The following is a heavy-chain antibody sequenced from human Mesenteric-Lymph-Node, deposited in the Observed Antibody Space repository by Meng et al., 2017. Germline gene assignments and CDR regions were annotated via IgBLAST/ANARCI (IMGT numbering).Heavy chain of an antibody. CDR2: FAANNST. V-gene: IGHV3-23*04. J-gene: IGHJ4*02. CDR3: AKLTSF. Sequence: VEYGGGLGEPGGSLRISCAVSGFTFSSSSMSWVRQAPGKGLEWVSTFAANNSTYYAESVKGRFTISRDNSENTLSLQMNSLRAEDTAVYYCAKLTSFWGQGTLVTVSS. CDR1: GFTFSSSS. D-gene: IGHD3-16*01.